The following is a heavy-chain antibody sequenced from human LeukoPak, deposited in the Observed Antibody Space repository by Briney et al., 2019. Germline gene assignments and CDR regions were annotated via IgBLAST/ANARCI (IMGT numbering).Heavy chain of an antibody. CDR2: IRSGGNYI. J-gene: IGHJ4*02. Sequence: GGSLRLSCAASGFTFSDYDMNWVRQAPGKGLEWISYIRSGGNYIYYADSVKGRFTISRDDARNLLYLQMNSLRAEDTAMYYCATGKAGISALDHWGQGTLVAVSS. CDR1: GFTFSDYD. CDR3: ATGKAGISALDH. V-gene: IGHV3-21*05. D-gene: IGHD3-3*02.